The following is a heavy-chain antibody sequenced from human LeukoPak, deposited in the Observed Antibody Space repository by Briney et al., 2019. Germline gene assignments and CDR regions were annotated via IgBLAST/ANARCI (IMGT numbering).Heavy chain of an antibody. D-gene: IGHD2-2*01. CDR3: ATDCSSTSCLAYYYYGMDV. CDR2: ISGSGGST. J-gene: IGHJ6*02. V-gene: IGHV3-23*01. Sequence: PGGSLRLSCAASGFTFSSYAMSWVRQAPGKGLEWGSAISGSGGSTYYADSVKGRFTISRDNSKNTLYLQMNSLRAEDTAVYYCATDCSSTSCLAYYYYGMDVWGQGTTVTVSS. CDR1: GFTFSSYA.